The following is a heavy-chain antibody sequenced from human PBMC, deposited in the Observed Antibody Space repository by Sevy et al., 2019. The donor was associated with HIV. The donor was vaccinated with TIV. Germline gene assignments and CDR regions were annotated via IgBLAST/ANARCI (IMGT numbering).Heavy chain of an antibody. V-gene: IGHV3-15*01. CDR3: DAGVGMSDFDY. Sequence: GGSLRLSCATSGFSFRDAWMNWVRQAPGRGLEWVGRIKSKSDAGTRDFAAPVKGRFVISRDDSKKTVYLQMNSLKSEDSAVYYCDAGVGMSDFDYWGQGVMVTVSS. CDR1: GFSFRDAW. D-gene: IGHD1-26*01. CDR2: IKSKSDAGTR. J-gene: IGHJ4*02.